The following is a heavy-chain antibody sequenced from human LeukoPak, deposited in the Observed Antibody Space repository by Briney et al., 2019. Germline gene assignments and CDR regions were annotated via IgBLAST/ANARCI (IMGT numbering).Heavy chain of an antibody. CDR3: AKDDYGDYVIDY. D-gene: IGHD4-17*01. CDR1: GFTFSSYA. CDR2: ISGSGGST. V-gene: IGHV3-23*01. Sequence: PGGSLRLSCAASGFTFSSYAMSWVRQAPGKGLEWDSAISGSGGSTYYADSVKGRFTISRDNSKNTLYLQMNSLRAEDTAVYYCAKDDYGDYVIDYWGQGTLVTVSS. J-gene: IGHJ4*02.